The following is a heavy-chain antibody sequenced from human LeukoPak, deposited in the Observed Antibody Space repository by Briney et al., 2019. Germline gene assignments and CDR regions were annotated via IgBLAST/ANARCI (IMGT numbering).Heavy chain of an antibody. J-gene: IGHJ5*02. Sequence: GGSLRLSCAASGFIFNNYALSWVRQAPGKGLEWVAVISYDGSNKYYADSVKGRFTISRDNSKNTLYLQMNSLRAEDTAVYYCAKASGYSSSWSPDPWGQGTLVTVSS. D-gene: IGHD6-13*01. CDR3: AKASGYSSSWSPDP. V-gene: IGHV3-30*18. CDR1: GFIFNNYA. CDR2: ISYDGSNK.